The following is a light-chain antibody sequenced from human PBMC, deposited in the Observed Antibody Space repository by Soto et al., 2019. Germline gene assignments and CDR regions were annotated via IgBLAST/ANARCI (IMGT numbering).Light chain of an antibody. J-gene: IGKJ1*01. Sequence: DIQMTQSPPTLSASVGDRVTVTCRARQSISNYLSWYQQMPGKAPKLLIFAASSLRSGVSSRFSCSGSGTDFTLTISSLQPEDFATYYCQQSYNTPWTFGHGTKVEIK. CDR2: AAS. CDR3: QQSYNTPWT. V-gene: IGKV1-39*01. CDR1: QSISNY.